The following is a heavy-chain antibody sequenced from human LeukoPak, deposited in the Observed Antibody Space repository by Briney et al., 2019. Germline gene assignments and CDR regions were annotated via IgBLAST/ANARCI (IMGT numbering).Heavy chain of an antibody. V-gene: IGHV4-39*01. CDR2: IDYSGST. Sequence: SEALSLTCTVSGGSFSSSSYYWGWISQPPGEGLGWIGSIDYSGSTYYNPSLKSRVTISVDTSKNQFSLKLSSVTAADTAVYYCMRFSKGQYYFDYWGQGTLVTVSS. J-gene: IGHJ4*02. D-gene: IGHD4-11*01. CDR1: GGSFSSSSYY. CDR3: MRFSKGQYYFDY.